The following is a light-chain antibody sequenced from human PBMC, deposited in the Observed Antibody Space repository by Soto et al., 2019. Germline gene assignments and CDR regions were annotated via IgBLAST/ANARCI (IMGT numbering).Light chain of an antibody. Sequence: DIQMTQSPSTLSASVGDRVTITCRASQSIRTWLAWYQQKPGRAPNLLMYDASTLESGAPSRFSGSASGTEFTLTISSLQPDDFATYYCQQYNSYPWTFGQGTKVEIK. CDR3: QQYNSYPWT. J-gene: IGKJ1*01. V-gene: IGKV1-5*01. CDR2: DAS. CDR1: QSIRTW.